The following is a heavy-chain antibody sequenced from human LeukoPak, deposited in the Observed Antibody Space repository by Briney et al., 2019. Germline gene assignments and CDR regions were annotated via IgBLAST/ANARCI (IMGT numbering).Heavy chain of an antibody. J-gene: IGHJ4*02. Sequence: GGSLRLSCAVSGFTFDDYAMHWVRLVPGKGLEWVSGISWNSDTIGYGDSVKGRFTISRDNAKNSLYLQMNSLRPEDTALYYCATNGGGDSGYGNFDYWGQGTLVTVSS. CDR3: ATNGGGDSGYGNFDY. D-gene: IGHD5-12*01. V-gene: IGHV3-9*01. CDR2: ISWNSDTI. CDR1: GFTFDDYA.